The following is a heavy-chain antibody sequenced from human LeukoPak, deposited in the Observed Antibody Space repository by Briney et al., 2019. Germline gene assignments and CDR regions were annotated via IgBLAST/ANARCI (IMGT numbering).Heavy chain of an antibody. V-gene: IGHV3-9*01. CDR1: GFTFDDYA. CDR3: AKGKAARPESGRFDY. Sequence: GGCLSLSCAASGFTFDDYAMHWVRLAPGKGLEWVSGISWNSGSIGYADSVKGRFTISRDNAKNSLYLQMNSLRAEDTALYYCAKGKAARPESGRFDYWGQGTLVTVSS. CDR2: ISWNSGSI. D-gene: IGHD6-6*01. J-gene: IGHJ4*02.